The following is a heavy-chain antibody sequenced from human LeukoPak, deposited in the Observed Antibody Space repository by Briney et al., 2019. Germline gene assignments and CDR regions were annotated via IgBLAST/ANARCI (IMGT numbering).Heavy chain of an antibody. Sequence: ASVKVSCKASGYTFTSYYMHWLRQAPAQGLEWMGWINPNSGGTNYAQKFQGRVTMTRDTSISTAYMELSRLRSDDTAVYYCARGPRYCSGGSCSWFDYWGQGTLVTVSS. D-gene: IGHD2-15*01. CDR3: ARGPRYCSGGSCSWFDY. V-gene: IGHV1-2*02. J-gene: IGHJ4*02. CDR1: GYTFTSYY. CDR2: INPNSGGT.